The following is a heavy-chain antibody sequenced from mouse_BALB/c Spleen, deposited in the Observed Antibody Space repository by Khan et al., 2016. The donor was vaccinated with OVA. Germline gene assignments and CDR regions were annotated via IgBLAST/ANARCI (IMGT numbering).Heavy chain of an antibody. D-gene: IGHD2-1*01. CDR3: TSGNYGWFAY. Sequence: EVELVESGGGLVEPGGSLKLSCAASGFTFSSFVMSWVRQTPEKRLEWVATISSAATYTYYPDSLKGRFTISRDNAQNTLYLHMHSLRSDDTAIYYCTSGNYGWFAYWGLGTLVTVST. CDR1: GFTFSSFV. CDR2: ISSAATYT. V-gene: IGHV5-9-1*01. J-gene: IGHJ3*01.